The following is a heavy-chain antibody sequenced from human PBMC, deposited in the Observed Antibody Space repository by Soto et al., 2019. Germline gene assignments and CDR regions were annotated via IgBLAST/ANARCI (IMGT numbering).Heavy chain of an antibody. Sequence: SETLSRPCTVSGGSISSGDYYWSWIRQPPGKGLEWIGYIYYSGSTYYNPSLKSRVTISVDTSKNQFSLKLSSVTASATAVYYCRRKYDYDGSAYSPNCFDTWGQGTLVTVS. CDR3: RRKYDYDGSAYSPNCFDT. D-gene: IGHD3-22*01. CDR2: IYYSGST. V-gene: IGHV4-30-4*01. CDR1: GGSISSGDYY. J-gene: IGHJ5*02.